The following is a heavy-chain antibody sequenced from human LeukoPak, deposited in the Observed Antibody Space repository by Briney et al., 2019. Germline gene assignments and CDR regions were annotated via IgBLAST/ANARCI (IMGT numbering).Heavy chain of an antibody. D-gene: IGHD1-1*01. V-gene: IGHV3-7*01. CDR2: IKQDGSEK. CDR3: ARAIATDPSRHAFDI. J-gene: IGHJ3*02. Sequence: GGSLRLSCAASGFTFSSYWMSWVRQAPGKGLEWVANIKQDGSEKYYVDSVKGRFTISRDNAKNSLYLQMNSLRAEDTAVYYCARAIATDPSRHAFDIWGRGTMVTVSS. CDR1: GFTFSSYW.